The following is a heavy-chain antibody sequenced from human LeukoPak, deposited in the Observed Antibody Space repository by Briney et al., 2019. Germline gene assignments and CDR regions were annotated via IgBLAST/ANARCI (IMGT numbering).Heavy chain of an antibody. Sequence: SQTLSLTCTVSGGSISSGGYYWSWIRQHPGRGLEWIVYIYYSGSTYYNPSLKSRVPISVDTSKNQFSLKLSSVTAADTAVYYCARGVYDILTGYWYAFDIWGQGTMVTVSS. V-gene: IGHV4-31*03. CDR3: ARGVYDILTGYWYAFDI. CDR1: GGSISSGGYY. J-gene: IGHJ3*02. CDR2: IYYSGST. D-gene: IGHD3-9*01.